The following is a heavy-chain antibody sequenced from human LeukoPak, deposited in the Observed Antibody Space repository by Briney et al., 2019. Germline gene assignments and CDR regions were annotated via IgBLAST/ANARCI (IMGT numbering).Heavy chain of an antibody. V-gene: IGHV3-30-3*01. CDR2: ISYDGNNE. D-gene: IGHD3-22*01. CDR3: ARGRNLVAISGYFDY. J-gene: IGHJ4*02. Sequence: GGSLRLSCAASGFTFSNYAMHWVRQAPGKGLEWVTTISYDGNNEYYADSVKGRFTISRDNSKNTPYLQVNSLRAEDTAVYYCARGRNLVAISGYFDYWGQGTLVTVSS. CDR1: GFTFSNYA.